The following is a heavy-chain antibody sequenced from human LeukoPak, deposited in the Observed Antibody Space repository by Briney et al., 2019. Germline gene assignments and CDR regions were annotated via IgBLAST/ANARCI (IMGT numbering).Heavy chain of an antibody. V-gene: IGHV3-48*01. CDR2: IRGNSETI. CDR3: VRGQDGMDNWFDP. D-gene: IGHD5-24*01. J-gene: IGHJ5*02. Sequence: PGGSLRLSCTASGFIFSNYGMNWVRQAPGKGLEWISYIRGNSETIHYADSVKGRFTISRDNAKNSLSLQMTSLRAEDTAVYYCVRGQDGMDNWFDPWGQGTLVTVAS. CDR1: GFIFSNYG.